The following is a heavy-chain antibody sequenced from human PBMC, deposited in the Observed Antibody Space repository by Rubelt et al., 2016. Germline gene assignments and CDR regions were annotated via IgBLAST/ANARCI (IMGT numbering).Heavy chain of an antibody. CDR1: GGSISSGGYY. CDR2: IYYSWST. D-gene: IGHD6-13*01. V-gene: IGHV4-31*03. J-gene: IGHJ4*02. Sequence: QVQLQESGPGLVKPSQTLSLTCTVSGGSISSGGYYWSWIRQHPGKGLEWIGYIYYSWSTYYNPSLEWRVTISVDTSNNQFSLKLSSVTAADTAVYYGARSLIAAAAGTLFDYWGQGTLVTVSS. CDR3: ARSLIAAAAGTLFDY.